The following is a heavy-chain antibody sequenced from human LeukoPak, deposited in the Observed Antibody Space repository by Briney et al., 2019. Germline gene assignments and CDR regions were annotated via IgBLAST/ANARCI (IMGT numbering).Heavy chain of an antibody. CDR1: GFTFNNYA. CDR3: ARDGDIVATAGLDY. V-gene: IGHV3-7*01. J-gene: IGHJ4*02. Sequence: GGSLRLSCAASGFTFNNYAMSWVRQAPGKGLEWVANIKQDGSEKYYVDSVKGRFTISRDNAKISLYLQMNSLRAEDTAVYYCARDGDIVATAGLDYWGQGTLVTVSS. CDR2: IKQDGSEK. D-gene: IGHD5-12*01.